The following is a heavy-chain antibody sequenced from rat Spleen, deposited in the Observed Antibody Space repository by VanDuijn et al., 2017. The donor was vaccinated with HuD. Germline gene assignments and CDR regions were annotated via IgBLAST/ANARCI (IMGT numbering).Heavy chain of an antibody. CDR3: ARHAWTYWIAY. V-gene: IGHV5-29*01. CDR2: ISSDGRRN. J-gene: IGHJ3*01. Sequence: EVQLVESGGGLVQPGRSLKLSCTASGFTFSTFPMVWVRQAPKKGLEWVATISSDGRRNYYRDSVKGRFTISRDNPKSTLSLQMNSLRSEDTATYYCARHAWTYWIAYWGQGTLVTVSS. D-gene: IGHD4-2*01. CDR1: GFTFSTFP.